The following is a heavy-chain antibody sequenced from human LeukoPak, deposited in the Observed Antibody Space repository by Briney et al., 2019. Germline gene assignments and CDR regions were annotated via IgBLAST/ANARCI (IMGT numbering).Heavy chain of an antibody. J-gene: IGHJ5*02. V-gene: IGHV4-34*01. CDR3: ATRGNYYDSSGYYSSNNWFDP. CDR2: INHSGST. Sequence: PSETLSLTCAVCGGSFSGYYWSWIRQPPGKGLEWIGEINHSGSTNYNPSLKSRVTISVDTSKNQFSLKLSSVTAADTAVYYCATRGNYYDSSGYYSSNNWFDPWGQGTLVTVSS. D-gene: IGHD3-22*01. CDR1: GGSFSGYY.